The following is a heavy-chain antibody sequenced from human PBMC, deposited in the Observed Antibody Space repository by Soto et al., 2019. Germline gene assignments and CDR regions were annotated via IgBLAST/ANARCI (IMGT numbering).Heavy chain of an antibody. V-gene: IGHV1-69*13. CDR2: IIPIFGTA. D-gene: IGHD2-15*01. CDR3: ARQCSGGSCYSGEIYYYYGMDV. CDR1: GGTFSSYA. J-gene: IGHJ6*02. Sequence: SVKVSCKASGGTFSSYAISWVRQAPGQGLEWMGGIIPIFGTANYAQKFQGRVTITADESTSTAYMELSSLRSEDTAVYYCARQCSGGSCYSGEIYYYYGMDVWGQGTTVTVSS.